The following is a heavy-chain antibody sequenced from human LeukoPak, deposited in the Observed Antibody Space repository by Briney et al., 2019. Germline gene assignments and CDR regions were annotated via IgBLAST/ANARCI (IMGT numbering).Heavy chain of an antibody. CDR3: ARGGYDSSGRYAEYFQH. D-gene: IGHD3-22*01. CDR1: GGSFSGYY. J-gene: IGHJ1*01. V-gene: IGHV4-34*01. CDR2: INHSGST. Sequence: PSETLSLTCAVYGGSFSGYYWSWFRQPPGKGLEWIGEINHSGSTNYNPSLKSRVTISVDTSKNQFSLKLSSVTAADTAVYYCARGGYDSSGRYAEYFQHWGQGTLVTVSS.